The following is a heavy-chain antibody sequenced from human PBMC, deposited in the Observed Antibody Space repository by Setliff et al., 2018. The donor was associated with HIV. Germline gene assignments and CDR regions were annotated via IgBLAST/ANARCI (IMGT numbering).Heavy chain of an antibody. D-gene: IGHD6-19*01. CDR1: GASMTSHY. CDR2: IYGSGTT. J-gene: IGHJ4*02. Sequence: SETLSLTCSVAGASMTSHYLTWIQQPRGMGLEWIGNIYGSGTTKYNPSLRSRVTISVDKSKNQLSLSLDSVTAADTAVYYCATDPKGDGWAYFDSWGQGTLVTVSS. CDR3: ATDPKGDGWAYFDS. V-gene: IGHV4-59*11.